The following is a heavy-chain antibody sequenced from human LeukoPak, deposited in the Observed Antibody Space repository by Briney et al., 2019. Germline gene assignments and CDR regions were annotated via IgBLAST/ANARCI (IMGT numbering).Heavy chain of an antibody. CDR1: GGSLHGYY. CDR2: IHYSGGS. Sequence: SETLSLTCDVDGGSLHGYYWTWIRQPPGKGLEWIGEIHYSGGSNYNASLKSRATISLDTAKNQYSLKVSLVTAADTAVYFCARGGGPRRSWLDPWGQGTLVAVSS. V-gene: IGHV4-34*01. J-gene: IGHJ5*02. D-gene: IGHD3-10*01. CDR3: ARGGGPRRSWLDP.